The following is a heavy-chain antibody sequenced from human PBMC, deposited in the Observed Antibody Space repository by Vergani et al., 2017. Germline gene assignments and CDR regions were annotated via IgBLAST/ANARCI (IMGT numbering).Heavy chain of an antibody. V-gene: IGHV4-39*01. J-gene: IGHJ4*02. CDR1: GGSISSSSYY. Sequence: QLQLQESGPGLVKPSETLSLTCTVSGGSISSSSYYWGWIRQPPGKGLEWIGSIYYSGSTYYNPSLKSRVTISVDTSKNQFSLKPSSVTAADTAVYYCARVNVDTAMVDFYYFDYWGQGTLVTVSS. CDR2: IYYSGST. CDR3: ARVNVDTAMVDFYYFDY. D-gene: IGHD5-18*01.